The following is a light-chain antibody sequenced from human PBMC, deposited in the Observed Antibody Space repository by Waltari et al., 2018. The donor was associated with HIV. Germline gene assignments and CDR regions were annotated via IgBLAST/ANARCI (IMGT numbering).Light chain of an antibody. CDR3: SSYTSSSTLSYV. J-gene: IGLJ1*01. CDR2: EVS. CDR1: RRDGGGYQY. V-gene: IGLV2-14*01. Sequence: QSALTQPASVSGSPGQSITISCPGTRRDGGGYQYVLCYQHHPGKAPKLMIYEVSNRPSGVSNRFSGSKSGNTASLTISGLKAEDEADYYCSSYTSSSTLSYVFGTGTKVTVL.